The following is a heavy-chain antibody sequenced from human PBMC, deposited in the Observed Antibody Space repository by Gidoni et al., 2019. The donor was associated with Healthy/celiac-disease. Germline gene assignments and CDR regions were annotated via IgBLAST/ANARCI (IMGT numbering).Heavy chain of an antibody. Sequence: QVQLVESGGGVVQPGRALRRSCAASGFTFSSDAMHWVRQAPGKGLEWVAVISYDGSNTYYADSVKGRFTISRDNSKNTLYLQMNSLRAEDTAVYYCASPLEPYGPALGYYYYGMDVWGQGTTVTVSS. CDR1: GFTFSSDA. V-gene: IGHV3-30-3*01. J-gene: IGHJ6*02. CDR2: ISYDGSNT. D-gene: IGHD3-10*01. CDR3: ASPLEPYGPALGYYYYGMDV.